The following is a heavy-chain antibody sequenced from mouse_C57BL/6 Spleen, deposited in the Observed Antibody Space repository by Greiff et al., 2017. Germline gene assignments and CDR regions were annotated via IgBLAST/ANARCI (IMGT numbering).Heavy chain of an antibody. CDR2: IYPGDGDT. D-gene: IGHD1-1*01. CDR1: GYAFSSSW. CDR3: ARGYYGSRGDFDY. Sequence: VKLQQSGPELVKPGASVKISCKASGYAFSSSWMNWVKQRPGKGLEWIGRIYPGDGDTNYNGKFKGKATLTADKSSSTAYMQLSSLTSEDSAVYFCARGYYGSRGDFDYWGQGTTRTVSS. V-gene: IGHV1-82*01. J-gene: IGHJ2*01.